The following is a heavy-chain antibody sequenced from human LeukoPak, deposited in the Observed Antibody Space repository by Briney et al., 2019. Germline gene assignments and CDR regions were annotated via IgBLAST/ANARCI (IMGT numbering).Heavy chain of an antibody. CDR3: ARADCSSTSCYELDY. D-gene: IGHD2-2*01. J-gene: IGHJ4*02. CDR2: ISSSDTTI. Sequence: KPGGSLRLSCAGSGFTFSDYYMSWIRQAPGKGLEWVSYISSSDTTIYYADSVKGRFTISRDNAQNSLYLRMNTLRADDTAVYYCARADCSSTSCYELDYWGQGTLVTVSS. V-gene: IGHV3-11*04. CDR1: GFTFSDYY.